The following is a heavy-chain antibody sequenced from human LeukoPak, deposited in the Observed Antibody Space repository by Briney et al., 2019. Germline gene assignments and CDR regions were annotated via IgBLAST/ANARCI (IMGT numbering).Heavy chain of an antibody. Sequence: SETLSLTCAVYGGSFSGYYWSWIRQPPGKGLEWIGEINHSGSTNYNPSLKSRVTISVDTSKNQFSLKLSSVTAADTAVYYCARRTGYSSGRYYFDYWGQGTLVTVSS. J-gene: IGHJ4*02. V-gene: IGHV4-34*01. CDR1: GGSFSGYY. CDR3: ARRTGYSSGRYYFDY. CDR2: INHSGST. D-gene: IGHD6-25*01.